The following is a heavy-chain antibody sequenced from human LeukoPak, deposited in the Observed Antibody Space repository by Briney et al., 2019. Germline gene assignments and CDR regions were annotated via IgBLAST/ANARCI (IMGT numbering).Heavy chain of an antibody. CDR2: IYSGGST. V-gene: IGHV3-66*04. Sequence: GGSLRLSCAASGFTVNSNYMSWVRQAPGKGLEWVSVIYSGGSTYYADSVKGRFTISRDNSKNTLYLQMNSLRAEDTAVYYCARLYSEDAFDIWGQGTMVTVSS. D-gene: IGHD1-26*01. CDR1: GFTVNSNY. J-gene: IGHJ3*02. CDR3: ARLYSEDAFDI.